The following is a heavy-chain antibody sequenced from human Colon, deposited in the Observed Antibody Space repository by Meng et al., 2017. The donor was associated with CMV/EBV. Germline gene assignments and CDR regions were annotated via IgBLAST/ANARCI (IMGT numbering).Heavy chain of an antibody. CDR3: ARHGSTTFDH. Sequence: SCKASGYIFTSHWIGWVRQMPGKGLEYMGIIYPGDSNTKYSPSFQGQVSISADSSTNTAYLQWSGLKASDTAMYYCARHGSTTFDHWGQGTLVTVSS. CDR2: IYPGDSNT. J-gene: IGHJ4*02. D-gene: IGHD1-14*01. V-gene: IGHV5-51*01. CDR1: GYIFTSHW.